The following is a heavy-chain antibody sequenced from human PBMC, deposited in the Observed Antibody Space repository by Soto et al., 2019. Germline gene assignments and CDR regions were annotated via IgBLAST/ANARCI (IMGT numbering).Heavy chain of an antibody. D-gene: IGHD1-26*01. Sequence: EVQLLESGGGLVQPGGSLRLSCAASGLTFSSYAMRWVRQAPGKGLEWVSAISGSGDSTYYADSVKGRFTVSRDNSKNTLYLQMNSLRAEDTAVYYCARRGSGSYYDYLGQGTLVTVSS. J-gene: IGHJ4*02. CDR1: GLTFSSYA. CDR2: ISGSGDST. CDR3: ARRGSGSYYDY. V-gene: IGHV3-23*01.